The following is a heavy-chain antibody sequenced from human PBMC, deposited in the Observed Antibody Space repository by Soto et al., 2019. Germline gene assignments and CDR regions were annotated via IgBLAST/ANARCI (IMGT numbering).Heavy chain of an antibody. Sequence: GGSLRLSCAASGFTFSGYWMTWVRQAPGKGLDWVADIKKDGTEKYYVDSVKGRFTISRDNDKKSVYLQMNGLTVEDTAVYRCARGPSYSDYSNDWFFDSWGQGALVTAPQ. V-gene: IGHV3-7*03. J-gene: IGHJ4*02. D-gene: IGHD3-9*01. CDR3: ARGPSYSDYSNDWFFDS. CDR2: IKKDGTEK. CDR1: GFTFSGYW.